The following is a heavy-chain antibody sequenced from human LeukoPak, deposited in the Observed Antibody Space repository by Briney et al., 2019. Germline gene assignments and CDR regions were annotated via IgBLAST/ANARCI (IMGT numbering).Heavy chain of an antibody. Sequence: GGSLRLSCAASGFTVSSNYMSWVRQAPGKGLEWVSVIYSGGSTYYADSVKGRFTISRDNSMNTLYLQMNSLRAEDTAVYYCARGGAAPTPYYYYYYMDVWGKGTTVTVSS. V-gene: IGHV3-53*01. D-gene: IGHD6-13*01. J-gene: IGHJ6*03. CDR3: ARGGAAPTPYYYYYYMDV. CDR2: IYSGGST. CDR1: GFTVSSNY.